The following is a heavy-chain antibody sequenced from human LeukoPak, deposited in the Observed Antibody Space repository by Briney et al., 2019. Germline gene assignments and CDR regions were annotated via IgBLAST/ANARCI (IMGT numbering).Heavy chain of an antibody. V-gene: IGHV3-74*01. CDR2: INSDGSST. Sequence: PGGSLRLSCAASGFTFSSYWMHWVRQAPGKGLVWVSRINSDGSSTSYADSVRGRFTISRDNAKNSLYLQMNSLRAEDTAVYYCARELARSFQVMGYWGQGTLVSISS. CDR1: GFTFSSYW. D-gene: IGHD3-16*01. CDR3: ARELARSFQVMGY. J-gene: IGHJ4*02.